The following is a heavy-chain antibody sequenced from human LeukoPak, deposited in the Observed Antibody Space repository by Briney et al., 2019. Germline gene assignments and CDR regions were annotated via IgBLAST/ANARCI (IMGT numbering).Heavy chain of an antibody. CDR1: GFTFSNYG. D-gene: IGHD1-14*01. V-gene: IGHV3-30*02. CDR3: VKDNPLDY. J-gene: IGHJ4*02. Sequence: GGSLRLSCAASGFTFSNYGMLWVRQAPGKGLEWVAFIRCDGNNKLYADSMKGRFTISRDNSKNTLYLHINSLRAEDTAVYYCVKDNPLDYWGRGTLVIVSS. CDR2: IRCDGNNK.